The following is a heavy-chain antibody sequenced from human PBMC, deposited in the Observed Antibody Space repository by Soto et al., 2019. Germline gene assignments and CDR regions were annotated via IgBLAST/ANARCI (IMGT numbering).Heavy chain of an antibody. Sequence: PSQTLSLTCAISGDSVASNSGAWSWLRQSPSRGLEWLGRTYYRSKWYYHYAVSVKSRITINPDTSKNQFSLQLNSVTPEDTAVYFCVRDGDPKWFDPWGQGTLVTVSS. CDR2: TYYRSKWYY. CDR1: GDSVASNSGA. D-gene: IGHD2-21*01. V-gene: IGHV6-1*01. J-gene: IGHJ5*02. CDR3: VRDGDPKWFDP.